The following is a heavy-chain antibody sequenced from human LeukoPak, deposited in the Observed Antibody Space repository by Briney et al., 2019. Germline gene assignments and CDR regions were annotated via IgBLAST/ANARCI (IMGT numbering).Heavy chain of an antibody. J-gene: IGHJ3*02. Sequence: SETLSLTCSVSGASTSHFYWNWIRQPPGKGLEWIGYMHNSGSSKHSPSLKSRVTISKDTSKNLFSLQLTSVTAADTAIYYCARSAEWLRNAFDIWGQGTMVSVSS. CDR3: ARSAEWLRNAFDI. CDR1: GASTSHFY. D-gene: IGHD5-12*01. CDR2: MHNSGSS. V-gene: IGHV4-59*01.